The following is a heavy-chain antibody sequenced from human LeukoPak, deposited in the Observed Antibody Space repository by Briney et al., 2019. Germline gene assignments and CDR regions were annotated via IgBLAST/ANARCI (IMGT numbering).Heavy chain of an antibody. Sequence: GGSLRLSCAASGFTFSIYWMSWVRQAPGKGLEWVANIKQDGSEKSYVDSVKGRFTISRDNAKNSLYLQTNSLRAEDTAIYYCVRDRGTYRPIDYWGQGTLVTVSS. J-gene: IGHJ4*02. V-gene: IGHV3-7*03. CDR3: VRDRGTYRPIDY. CDR2: IKQDGSEK. D-gene: IGHD1-26*01. CDR1: GFTFSIYW.